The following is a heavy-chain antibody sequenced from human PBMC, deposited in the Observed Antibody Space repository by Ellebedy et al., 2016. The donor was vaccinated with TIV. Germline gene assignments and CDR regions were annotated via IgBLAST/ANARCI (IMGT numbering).Heavy chain of an antibody. Sequence: SETLSLTXTVSGDSISSGDHYSSWIRQYPEKGLEWIGNIYYSGSTYYNPSLKSRLTISVDTSKSQFSLRLSSVTAADTALYYCARARVNRDIAYGNWFDPWGQGTLVTVSS. V-gene: IGHV4-31*03. J-gene: IGHJ5*02. CDR3: ARARVNRDIAYGNWFDP. CDR1: GDSISSGDHY. D-gene: IGHD2-15*01. CDR2: IYYSGST.